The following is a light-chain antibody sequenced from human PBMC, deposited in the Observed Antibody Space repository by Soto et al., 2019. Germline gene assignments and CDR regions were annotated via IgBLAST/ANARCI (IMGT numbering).Light chain of an antibody. CDR2: WAS. V-gene: IGKV4-1*01. CDR3: QQYYSTPWT. J-gene: IGKJ1*01. Sequence: DIVMTQSPDSLAVSLGERATINCKSSQSVLHSSNNKNYLAWYQQKPGQPPNLLIYWASTRESGVPDRFSGSGSVTDFNLTITSLQSEDVAVYYCQQYYSTPWTFGQGTKVEIK. CDR1: QSVLHSSNNKNY.